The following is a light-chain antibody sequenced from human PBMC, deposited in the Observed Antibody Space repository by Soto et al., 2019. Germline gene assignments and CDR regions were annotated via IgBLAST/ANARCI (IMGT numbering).Light chain of an antibody. J-gene: IGLJ1*01. V-gene: IGLV2-14*01. CDR3: SSYTSSSTLYV. CDR1: SSDVGGYNY. Sequence: QSVLTQPASVSGSPGQSITISCTGTSSDVGGYNYVSWYQQHPGKAPKLMIYDVSNRPSGVSNRFSGSKSGNTASLTISLLQAEDEADYYCSSYTSSSTLYVFGTGTKVTV. CDR2: DVS.